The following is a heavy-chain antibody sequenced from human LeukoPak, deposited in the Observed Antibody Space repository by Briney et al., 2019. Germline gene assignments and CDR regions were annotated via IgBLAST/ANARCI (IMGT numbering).Heavy chain of an antibody. J-gene: IGHJ4*02. CDR3: ATSMVMNHYCFDY. CDR1: GGSMSSTKW. CDR2: IYHSGST. D-gene: IGHD1-14*01. Sequence: SGTLSPTCAVSGGSMSSTKWWSWVRQPPRKGLEWIGEIYHSGSTNYNPSLKSRLTISVDKSKNQVSLNLSSVTAADTAVYYCATSMVMNHYCFDYWAQGTLVTVSS. V-gene: IGHV4-4*02.